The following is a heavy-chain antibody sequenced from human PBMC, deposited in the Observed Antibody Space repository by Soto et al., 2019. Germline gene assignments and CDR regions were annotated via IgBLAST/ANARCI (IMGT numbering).Heavy chain of an antibody. CDR1: GFTVSSNY. Sequence: EVQLVETGGGLIQPGGSLRLSCAASGFTVSSNYMSWVRQAPGKGLEWVSVIYSGGSTYYADSVKGRFTISRDNSKNTLYLQMSSLGAEDTAVYYCARDLPDVEMATTTEHWGQGTLVTVSS. CDR2: IYSGGST. V-gene: IGHV3-53*02. CDR3: ARDLPDVEMATTTEH. D-gene: IGHD5-12*01. J-gene: IGHJ1*01.